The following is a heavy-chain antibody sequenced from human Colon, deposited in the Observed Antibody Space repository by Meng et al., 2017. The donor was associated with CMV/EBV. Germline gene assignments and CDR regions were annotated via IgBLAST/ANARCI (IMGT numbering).Heavy chain of an antibody. CDR2: IIPIFGTA. V-gene: IGHV1-69*05. CDR3: ARVALGGRAQGHYYYGMDV. J-gene: IGHJ6*02. Sequence: SVKVSCKASGGTFSSYAISWVRQAPGQGLEWMGGIIPIFGTANYAQKFQGRVTITTDESTSTAYMELNSLRSEDTAVYYCARVALGGRAQGHYYYGMDVWGQGTTVTVSS. CDR1: GGTFSSYA. D-gene: IGHD3-16*01.